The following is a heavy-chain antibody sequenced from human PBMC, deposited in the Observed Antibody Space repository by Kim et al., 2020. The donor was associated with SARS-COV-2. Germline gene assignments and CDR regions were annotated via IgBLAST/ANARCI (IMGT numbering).Heavy chain of an antibody. CDR1: GGSFSGYY. Sequence: SETLSLTCAVYGGSFSGYYWSWIRQPPGKGLEWIGEINHSGSTNYNPSLKSRVTISVDTSKNQFSLRLRSVTAADTAVYYCARGLTVTTLFYYYYGMDA. CDR3: ARGLTVTTLFYYYYGMDA. V-gene: IGHV4-34*01. D-gene: IGHD4-17*01. CDR2: INHSGST. J-gene: IGHJ6*01.